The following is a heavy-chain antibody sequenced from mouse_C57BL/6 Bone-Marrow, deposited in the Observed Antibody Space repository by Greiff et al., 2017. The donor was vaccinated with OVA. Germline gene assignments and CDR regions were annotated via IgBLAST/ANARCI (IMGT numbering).Heavy chain of an antibody. CDR2: IYPGGGYP. CDR1: GYTFTNYW. J-gene: IGHJ4*01. CDR3: AREAVVRYYAMDY. D-gene: IGHD1-1*01. Sequence: QVQLQQSGAELVRPGTSVKMSCKASGYTFTNYWIGWAKQRPGHGLEWIGDIYPGGGYPNYNEKFKGKATLTADKSSSTAYMQFSSLTSEDSAIYYCAREAVVRYYAMDYWGQGTSVTVSS. V-gene: IGHV1-63*01.